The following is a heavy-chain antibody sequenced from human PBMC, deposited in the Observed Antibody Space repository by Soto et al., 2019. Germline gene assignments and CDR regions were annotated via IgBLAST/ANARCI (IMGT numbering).Heavy chain of an antibody. Sequence: QLQLQESGPGLVKPSETLSLTCTVSGGSISSSSYYWGWIRQPPGKGLEWIGSIYYSGSTYYNPSRKSRVTLSVDTSKNQFSLTLSSVTAADTAVYYCARHQWERLDCWGQGTLVTVSS. J-gene: IGHJ4*02. D-gene: IGHD1-1*01. CDR1: GGSISSSSYY. V-gene: IGHV4-39*01. CDR2: IYYSGST. CDR3: ARHQWERLDC.